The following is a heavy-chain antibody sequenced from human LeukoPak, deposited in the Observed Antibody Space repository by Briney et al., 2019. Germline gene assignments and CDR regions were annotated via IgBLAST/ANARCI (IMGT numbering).Heavy chain of an antibody. D-gene: IGHD6-19*01. CDR3: AREGGIIVAGKFDY. Sequence: PGGSLRLSCAASGLTFSTSGMHWVRQAPGKGLEWVAFIQYDESDKYYADSVRGRLTISRDNSKNTLYLQMNSLRAEDTAVYYCAREGGIIVAGKFDYWGQGTLVTVSS. J-gene: IGHJ4*02. CDR2: IQYDESDK. CDR1: GLTFSTSG. V-gene: IGHV3-30*02.